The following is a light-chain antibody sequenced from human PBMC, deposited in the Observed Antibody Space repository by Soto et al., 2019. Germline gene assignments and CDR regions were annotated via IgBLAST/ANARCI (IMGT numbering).Light chain of an antibody. Sequence: DIVMTQSPDSLAVSLGERATINCKSSQSVLYSSNNKNYLAWYQQKPGQPPKALIYWASTRESGVPDRFSGSGSGTDFTLTISSLQAXXVAVYYCQQYYTTPWTFGQGTKVEIK. CDR2: WAS. CDR3: QQYYTTPWT. V-gene: IGKV4-1*01. CDR1: QSVLYSSNNKNY. J-gene: IGKJ1*01.